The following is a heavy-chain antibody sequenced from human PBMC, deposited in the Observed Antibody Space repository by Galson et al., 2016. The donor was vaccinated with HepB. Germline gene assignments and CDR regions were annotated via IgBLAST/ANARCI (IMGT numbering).Heavy chain of an antibody. J-gene: IGHJ5*01. CDR1: GGTISSGNW. D-gene: IGHD2-2*01. CDR2: IYHSGNT. CDR3: ARGEYQPLYTWFDS. Sequence: SETLSLTCAVSGGTISSGNWWSWVRQTPGNGLEWIGEIYHSGNTNYNPSLKSRVTISIDESKNHFSLKLTSVTAADTAVYYCARGEYQPLYTWFDSWGQGIRVTVSS. V-gene: IGHV4-4*02.